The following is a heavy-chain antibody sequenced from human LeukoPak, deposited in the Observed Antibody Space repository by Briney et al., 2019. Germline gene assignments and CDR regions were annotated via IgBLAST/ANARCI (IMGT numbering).Heavy chain of an antibody. V-gene: IGHV4-34*01. Sequence: SETLSLTCAVYGGSFSGYYWSWIRQPPGKGLEWIGEINHSGSTNYNPSLKSRVTISVDTSKHQFSLKLSSVTAADTAVYYCARLPPNPPNDAFDIWGQGTMVTVSS. CDR2: INHSGST. CDR1: GGSFSGYY. CDR3: ARLPPNPPNDAFDI. J-gene: IGHJ3*02.